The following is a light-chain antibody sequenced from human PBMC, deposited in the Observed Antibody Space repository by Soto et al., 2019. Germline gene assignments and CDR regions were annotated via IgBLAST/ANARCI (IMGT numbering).Light chain of an antibody. CDR3: QQYSDWRT. V-gene: IGKV3-15*01. CDR2: GAS. Sequence: EIVMTQSPGTLSVSPGERATLSCRASQRVSSNLAWYQQKPGQAPRLLIYGASTRATGIPARFSGSGSGTEFTLTISSLQSEDFAVYYCQQYSDWRTFGQGTKVDIK. CDR1: QRVSSN. J-gene: IGKJ1*01.